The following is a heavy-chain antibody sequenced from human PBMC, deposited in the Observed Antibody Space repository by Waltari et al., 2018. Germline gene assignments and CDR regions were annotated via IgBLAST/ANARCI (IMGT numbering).Heavy chain of an antibody. Sequence: EVQLVESGGGLVKPGGSLRLSCAASGFTFSTYSMNWVRQAPGKGLEWVSSIRSSRTYIYYADSVRGRFTISRDNAKNSLYLQMNSLRVEDTAVYFCARDDGDLSFPSLGAETAFDIWGQGTLVSVSS. V-gene: IGHV3-21*02. CDR2: IRSSRTYI. D-gene: IGHD3-10*01. J-gene: IGHJ3*02. CDR1: GFTFSTYS. CDR3: ARDDGDLSFPSLGAETAFDI.